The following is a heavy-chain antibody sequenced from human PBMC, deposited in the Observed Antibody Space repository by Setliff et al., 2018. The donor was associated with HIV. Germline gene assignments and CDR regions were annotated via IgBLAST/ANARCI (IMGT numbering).Heavy chain of an antibody. D-gene: IGHD3-10*01. V-gene: IGHV4-34*01. J-gene: IGHJ3*02. CDR1: GGSFSGYY. Sequence: PSETLSLTCAVYGGSFSGYYWSWIRQPPGKGLEWIGEINHSGSTKYNPSLKSRVTISVETSKNQFSLKLSSVTAADTAVYYCARPSLYYGSGSDAFDIWGQGTMVTVSS. CDR3: ARPSLYYGSGSDAFDI. CDR2: INHSGST.